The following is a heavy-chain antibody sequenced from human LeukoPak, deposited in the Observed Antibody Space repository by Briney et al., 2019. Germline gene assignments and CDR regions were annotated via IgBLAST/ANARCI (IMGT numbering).Heavy chain of an antibody. D-gene: IGHD6-6*01. CDR1: GYTFTGYY. CDR2: INPNSGGT. Sequence: ASVKVSCKASGYTFTGYYMHWVRQAPGQGLEWMGWINPNSGGTNYAQKFQGRVTMTRDMSISTAYMELSRLRSDDTAVYYCARTKIDYSSSSEEYFQHWGQGTLVTVSS. J-gene: IGHJ1*01. CDR3: ARTKIDYSSSSEEYFQH. V-gene: IGHV1-2*02.